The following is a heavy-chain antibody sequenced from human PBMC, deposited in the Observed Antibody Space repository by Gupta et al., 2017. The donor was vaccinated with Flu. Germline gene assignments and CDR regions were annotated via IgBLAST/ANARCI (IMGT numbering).Heavy chain of an antibody. J-gene: IGHJ5*02. CDR3: ARHVSGSSQKFDP. CDR2: IYYSGSA. CDR1: GSISSSSDY. V-gene: IGHV4-39*01. Sequence: GSISSSSDYWGWILLPPGKGLEWIGSIYYSGSAYYNPSRKSRVTISVDTSKNQFSLRLSSVTAADTAVYYCARHVSGSSQKFDPWGQGTLVTVSS. D-gene: IGHD6-6*01.